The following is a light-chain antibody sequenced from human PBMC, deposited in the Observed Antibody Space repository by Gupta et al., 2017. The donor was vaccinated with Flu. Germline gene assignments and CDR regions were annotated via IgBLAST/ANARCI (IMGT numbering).Light chain of an antibody. J-gene: IGKJ1*01. CDR1: QSVSSTY. Sequence: GTLSLSPGERATLSCRASQSVSSTYFAWYQQKPGQAPRLLISGTSTRANGVPDRFSGSGSGTDYTLTISRLEPDDVAVYFCQQDNKSPWTFGQGTMVEIK. CDR2: GTS. V-gene: IGKV3-20*01. CDR3: QQDNKSPWT.